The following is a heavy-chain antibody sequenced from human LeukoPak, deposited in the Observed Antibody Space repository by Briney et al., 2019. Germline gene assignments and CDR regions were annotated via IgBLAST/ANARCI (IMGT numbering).Heavy chain of an antibody. Sequence: GGSLRLSCAASGFTFSSYGMHWVRQAPGKGLEWVAVIWYDGSNKYYADSVKGRFTISRDNSKNTLYLQMNSLRAEDTAVYYXXRDRFACSGGSCYFDYWGQGTLVTVSS. CDR2: IWYDGSNK. D-gene: IGHD2-15*01. CDR3: XRDRFACSGGSCYFDY. V-gene: IGHV3-33*01. CDR1: GFTFSSYG. J-gene: IGHJ4*02.